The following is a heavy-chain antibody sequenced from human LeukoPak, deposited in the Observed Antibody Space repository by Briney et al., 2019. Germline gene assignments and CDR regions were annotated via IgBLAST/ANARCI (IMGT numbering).Heavy chain of an antibody. J-gene: IGHJ5*02. CDR1: GGSISSHY. D-gene: IGHD4-11*01. CDR3: ARVGGENYSSYGFVDP. CDR2: IYYSGST. V-gene: IGHV4-59*11. Sequence: SETLSLTCTVSGGSISSHYWSWIRQPPGKGLEWIGYIYYSGSTNYNPSLKSRVTISVDTSKNQFSLKLSSVTAADTAVYYCARVGGENYSSYGFVDPWGQGTLVTVSS.